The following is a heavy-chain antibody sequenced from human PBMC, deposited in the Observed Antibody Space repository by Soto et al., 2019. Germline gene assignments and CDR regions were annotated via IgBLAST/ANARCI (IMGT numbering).Heavy chain of an antibody. Sequence: QVQLVESGGGVVQPGSSLRLSCAVSGFTVSSYGMHWVRQAPGKGLEWVAVISRDGGTKFYADSVKGRFTISKDNSRNTLFLEINSLRCGFMGVYYCMGDVASGFWGQGTLVSVSS. CDR2: ISRDGGTK. CDR1: GFTVSSYG. D-gene: IGHD2-21*01. CDR3: MGDVASGF. J-gene: IGHJ4*02. V-gene: IGHV3-30*03.